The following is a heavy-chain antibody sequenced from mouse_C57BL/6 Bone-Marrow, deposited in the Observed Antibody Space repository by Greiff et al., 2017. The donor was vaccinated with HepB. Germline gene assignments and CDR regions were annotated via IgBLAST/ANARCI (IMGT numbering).Heavy chain of an antibody. CDR2: IDPANGNT. V-gene: IGHV14-3*01. CDR3: AIYGSSPAWFAY. D-gene: IGHD1-1*01. J-gene: IGHJ3*01. CDR1: GFNIKNTY. Sequence: EVKVVESVAELVRPGASVKLSCTASGFNIKNTYMHWVKQRPEQGLEWIGRIDPANGNTKYAPKFQGKATITADTSSNTAYLQLSSLTSEDTAIYYCAIYGSSPAWFAYWGQGTLVTVSA.